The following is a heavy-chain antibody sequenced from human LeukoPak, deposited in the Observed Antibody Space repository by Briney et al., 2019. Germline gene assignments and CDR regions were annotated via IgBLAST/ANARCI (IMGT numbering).Heavy chain of an antibody. CDR1: GFTFSSYA. Sequence: GRSLRLSCAASGFTFSSYAMHGVRQAPGKGLEWVAVISYDGSNKYYADSVKGRFTISRDNSKNTLYLQMNSLRAEDTAVYYCARDMGDYYYYGMDVWGQGTTVTVSS. V-gene: IGHV3-30-3*01. D-gene: IGHD3-10*01. CDR2: ISYDGSNK. J-gene: IGHJ6*02. CDR3: ARDMGDYYYYGMDV.